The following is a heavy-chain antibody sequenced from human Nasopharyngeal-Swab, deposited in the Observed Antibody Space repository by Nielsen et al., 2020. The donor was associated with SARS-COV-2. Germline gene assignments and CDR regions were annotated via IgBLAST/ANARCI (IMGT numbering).Heavy chain of an antibody. D-gene: IGHD3-16*02. CDR2: IYYSGST. V-gene: IGHV4-31*02. CDR3: ARVRELVLGSYRWFDP. J-gene: IGHJ5*02. Sequence: SCTVSGGSISSGGYYWSWIRQHPGKGLEWIGYIYYSGSTYYNPSLKSRVTISVDTSKNQFSLKLSSVTAADTAVYYCARVRELVLGSYRWFDPWGQGTLVTVSS. CDR1: GGSISSGGYY.